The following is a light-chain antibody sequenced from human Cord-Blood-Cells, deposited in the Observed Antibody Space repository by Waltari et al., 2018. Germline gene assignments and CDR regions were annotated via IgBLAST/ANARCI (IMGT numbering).Light chain of an antibody. Sequence: DIQMTQSPSSLSASVGDRVTINCRASQSISSYLNWYQQKPGKAHKLLIYAASSLQSGVPSRFSGSRSGTDGTLTISSLQPEDWATYYCQQSYSTPYTFGQGTRLGIK. CDR1: QSISSY. V-gene: IGKV1-39*01. CDR3: QQSYSTPYT. J-gene: IGKJ2*01. CDR2: AAS.